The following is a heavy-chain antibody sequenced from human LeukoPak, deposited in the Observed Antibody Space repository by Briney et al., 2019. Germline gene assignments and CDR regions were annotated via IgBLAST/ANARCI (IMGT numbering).Heavy chain of an antibody. J-gene: IGHJ4*02. Sequence: GGSLRLSCAASGFTVSSNYMSWVRQAPGKGLEWVSVIYSGGSTYYADSVKGRFTISRDNSKNTLYLQMNSLRAEDTAVYYCAKVWLAAAGEKYYFDYWGQGTLVTVSS. CDR2: IYSGGST. V-gene: IGHV3-66*01. CDR3: AKVWLAAAGEKYYFDY. CDR1: GFTVSSNY. D-gene: IGHD6-13*01.